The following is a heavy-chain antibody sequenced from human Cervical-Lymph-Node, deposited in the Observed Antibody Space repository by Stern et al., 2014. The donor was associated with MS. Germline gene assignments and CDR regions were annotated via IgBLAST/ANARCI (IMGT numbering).Heavy chain of an antibody. J-gene: IGHJ4*02. CDR1: GYTFTSYW. CDR3: ARQRYFDY. V-gene: IGHV5-51*01. Sequence: VQLVQSGPEVKRPGESLKISCQASGYTFTSYWIGWVRQMPGKGLEWIAIIFPGGSDIRYSLSFQGQVTISADKSSSTAYLQWNNLKASDTAIYYCARQRYFDYWGQGTLVTVSS. CDR2: IFPGGSDI.